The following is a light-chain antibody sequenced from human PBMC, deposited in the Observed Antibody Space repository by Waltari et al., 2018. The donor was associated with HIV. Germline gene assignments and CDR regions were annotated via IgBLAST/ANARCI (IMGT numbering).Light chain of an antibody. J-gene: IGLJ1*01. CDR2: EVS. Sequence: QSALTQPPPASGSPGQSVPLSCSGTSSDAGGYDYVSWYQQHPGKAPKRMIYEVSKRPSGVPDRFSGSKSGNTASLTVSGLQAEDEADYYCSSHAGSNNYVFGTGTKVTVL. CDR3: SSHAGSNNYV. V-gene: IGLV2-8*01. CDR1: SSDAGGYDY.